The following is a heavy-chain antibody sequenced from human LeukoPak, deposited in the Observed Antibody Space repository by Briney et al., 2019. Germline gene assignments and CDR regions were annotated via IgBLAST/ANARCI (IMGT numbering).Heavy chain of an antibody. CDR1: GFTLNSYC. CDR3: ARDKASSGWYYFDS. CDR2: ISSSSNTI. V-gene: IGHV3-48*01. Sequence: PGGSLRLSCAASGFTLNSYCMNWVRQAPGKGLEWVSYISSSSNTIYYADSVNGRFTISRDNAKISLYLQMNSLRAEDTAVYYCARDKASSGWYYFDSWGQGTLVTVSS. D-gene: IGHD6-19*01. J-gene: IGHJ4*02.